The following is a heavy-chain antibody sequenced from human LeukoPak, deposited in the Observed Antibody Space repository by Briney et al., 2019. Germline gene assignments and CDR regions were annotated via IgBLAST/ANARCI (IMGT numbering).Heavy chain of an antibody. Sequence: SETLSLTCTVSGGSISTYYWSWIRQPPGKGLEWIGYIYYSGTTNYNPSLMSRVTISLATSKNQFSLELNSVTAADTAVYYCARSFSPNYYDLLDYWGQGILVTVSS. CDR3: ARSFSPNYYDLLDY. CDR2: IYYSGTT. D-gene: IGHD3-22*01. CDR1: GGSISTYY. J-gene: IGHJ4*02. V-gene: IGHV4-59*01.